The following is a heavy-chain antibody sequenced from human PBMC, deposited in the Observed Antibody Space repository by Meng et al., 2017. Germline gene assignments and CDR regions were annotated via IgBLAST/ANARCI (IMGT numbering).Heavy chain of an antibody. CDR1: GFSLSTSGVC. V-gene: IGHV2-5*02. Sequence: QITVKDSRPTLVKPPQTLTLTCTFSGFSLSTSGVCVGLIRQPPGKALEWLALIYWDDDKRYSPSLKSRLTITKDTSKNQVVLTMTNMDPVDTATYDCAHRRGDSREGWFDPWGQGTLVTVSS. CDR3: AHRRGDSREGWFDP. D-gene: IGHD2-21*02. J-gene: IGHJ5*02. CDR2: IYWDDDK.